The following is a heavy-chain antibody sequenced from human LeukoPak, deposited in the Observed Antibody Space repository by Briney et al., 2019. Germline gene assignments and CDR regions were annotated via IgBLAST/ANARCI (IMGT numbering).Heavy chain of an antibody. J-gene: IGHJ4*02. D-gene: IGHD6-6*01. Sequence: GGSLRLSCAASGFTFSRYSMNWVRQAPGKGLEWVSSISSSSSYIYYADSVKGRFTISRDNAKNSLYLQMNSLRAEDTAVYYCARVMSSSSSGDDYWGQGTLVTVSS. CDR2: ISSSSSYI. V-gene: IGHV3-21*01. CDR3: ARVMSSSSSGDDY. CDR1: GFTFSRYS.